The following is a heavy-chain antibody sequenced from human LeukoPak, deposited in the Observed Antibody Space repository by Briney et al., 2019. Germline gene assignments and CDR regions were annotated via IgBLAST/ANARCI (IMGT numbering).Heavy chain of an antibody. CDR2: INPKSGCT. V-gene: IGHV1-2*02. CDR1: GYTFTGYY. J-gene: IGHJ4*02. CDR3: ARGCSSTSCQDFDY. Sequence: ASVKASCKASGYTFTGYYMHCVRQAPGQELEGIGWINPKSGCTNYAQKFQGRVTMTRDTSISEAYMELSRLRSDHTAVYYCARGCSSTSCQDFDYWGQGTLVTVSS. D-gene: IGHD2-2*01.